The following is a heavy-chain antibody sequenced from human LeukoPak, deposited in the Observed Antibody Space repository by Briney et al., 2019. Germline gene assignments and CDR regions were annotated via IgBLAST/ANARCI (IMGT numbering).Heavy chain of an antibody. CDR3: ARTYYYDSTGYLFYYYGMDV. V-gene: IGHV3-30-3*01. CDR2: ISYDGSNK. Sequence: GGSLRLSCEASGFTFSINDMSWVRQAPGKGLEWVAVISYDGSNKYYADSVKGRFTISRDNSKNTLYLQMNSLRAEDTAVYYCARTYYYDSTGYLFYYYGMDVWGQGTTVTVSS. D-gene: IGHD3-22*01. CDR1: GFTFSIND. J-gene: IGHJ6*02.